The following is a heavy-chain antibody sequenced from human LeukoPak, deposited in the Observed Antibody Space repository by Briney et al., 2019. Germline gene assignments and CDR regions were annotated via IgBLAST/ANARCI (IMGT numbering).Heavy chain of an antibody. CDR3: ARDSSGVSSSMGY. CDR2: IKQDGSEK. D-gene: IGHD6-13*01. Sequence: GGSLRLSCAASGFTFSSYWMSWVRQAPGKGLEWVANIKQDGSEKYYVDSVKGRFTISRDNAKNSLYLQMNSLRAEDTAVYYCARDSSGVSSSMGYWGQGTLVTVSS. V-gene: IGHV3-7*03. CDR1: GFTFSSYW. J-gene: IGHJ4*02.